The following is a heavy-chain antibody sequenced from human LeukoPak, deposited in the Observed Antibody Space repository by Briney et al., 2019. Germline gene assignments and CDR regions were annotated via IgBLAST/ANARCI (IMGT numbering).Heavy chain of an antibody. CDR3: AREAYYDFWSGYLFDY. V-gene: IGHV4-4*07. D-gene: IGHD3-3*01. CDR1: GGSISSYY. CDR2: IYTSGST. Sequence: SETLSLTCTVSGGSISSYYWCWIRQPAGKGLEWIGRIYTSGSTNYNPSLKSRVTMSVDTSKNQFSLKLSSVTAADTAVYYCAREAYYDFWSGYLFDYWGQGTLVTVSS. J-gene: IGHJ4*02.